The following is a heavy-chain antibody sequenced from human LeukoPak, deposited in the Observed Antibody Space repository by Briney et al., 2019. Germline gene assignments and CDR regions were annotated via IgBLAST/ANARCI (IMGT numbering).Heavy chain of an antibody. V-gene: IGHV4-34*01. Sequence: SETLSLTCAVYGGSFSGYYWSWVRQPPGKGLEGIGEINHSGSTNYNPSLKSRVTISVDTSKNQFSLKLSSVTAADTAVYYCARGTTVTRVLFYWGQGTLVTVSS. J-gene: IGHJ4*02. CDR1: GGSFSGYY. D-gene: IGHD4-17*01. CDR2: INHSGST. CDR3: ARGTTVTRVLFY.